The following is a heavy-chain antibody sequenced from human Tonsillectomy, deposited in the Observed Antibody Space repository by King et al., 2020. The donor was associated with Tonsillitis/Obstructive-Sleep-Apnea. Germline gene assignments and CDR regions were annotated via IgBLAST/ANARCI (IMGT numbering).Heavy chain of an antibody. V-gene: IGHV4-39*01. CDR1: GGSISSSSYY. CDR2: IYYSGST. D-gene: IGHD2-15*01. Sequence: PLQESGPGLVKPSETLSLTCTVSGGSISSSSYYWGWIRQPPGKGLEWIGSIYYSGSTNYNPSLKSRVTISVDTSKNQFFLKLSSVTAADTAVFYCARGYCSGGSCYPHDYWGQGTLVTVSS. J-gene: IGHJ4*02. CDR3: ARGYCSGGSCYPHDY.